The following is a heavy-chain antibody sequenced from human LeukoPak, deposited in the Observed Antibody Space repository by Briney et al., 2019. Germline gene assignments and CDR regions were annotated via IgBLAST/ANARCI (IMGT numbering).Heavy chain of an antibody. Sequence: GGSLRLSCAASGFTFSSYAMSWVRQAPGKGLEWVSAISGSGGTTSYADSVKGRFTISRDNSKNTLYLQMNSLRAEDTAVYYCATTTRGFRDLSRPFYFDYWGQGSLVTVSS. D-gene: IGHD3-16*02. J-gene: IGHJ4*02. CDR2: ISGSGGTT. CDR1: GFTFSSYA. CDR3: ATTTRGFRDLSRPFYFDY. V-gene: IGHV3-23*01.